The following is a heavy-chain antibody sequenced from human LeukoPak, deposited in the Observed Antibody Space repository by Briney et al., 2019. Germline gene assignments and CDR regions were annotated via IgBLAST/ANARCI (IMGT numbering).Heavy chain of an antibody. CDR3: ARGRVTFCY. J-gene: IGHJ4*02. D-gene: IGHD2-21*02. V-gene: IGHV4-34*01. CDR2: INHSGST. Sequence: SETLSLTCAVYGGSFSGYYWSWIRQPPGKGLEWIGEINHSGSTNYNPSLKSRVTISVDTSKNQFSLKLSSVTAADTAVYYCARGRVTFCYWGQGTLVTVSS. CDR1: GGSFSGYY.